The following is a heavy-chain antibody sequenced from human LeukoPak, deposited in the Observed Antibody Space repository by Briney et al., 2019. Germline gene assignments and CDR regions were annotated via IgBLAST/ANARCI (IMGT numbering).Heavy chain of an antibody. CDR1: GGSISSGNW. CDR2: IYHSGST. Sequence: SETLSLTCAVSGGSISSGNWWSWVRQPPGKGLEWIGQIYHSGSTNYNPSLKSRVTISVEKSKNQFSLNLTSVTAADTAVYYCASLDEYGRNDNWGQGTLVTASS. CDR3: ASLDEYGRNDN. J-gene: IGHJ4*02. D-gene: IGHD1-1*01. V-gene: IGHV4-4*02.